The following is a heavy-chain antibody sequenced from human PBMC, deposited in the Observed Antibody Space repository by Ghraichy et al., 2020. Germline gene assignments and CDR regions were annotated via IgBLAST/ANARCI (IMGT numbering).Heavy chain of an antibody. Sequence: ASVKVSCKASGYTFTFYGITWVRQAPGQGLEWMGWISPSSGITKYAQQFQDRVTMTTDTSTATSYMELRSLTSDDTAVYYCAREPRASSRFDPWGQGSLVTGSS. V-gene: IGHV1-18*01. CDR2: ISPSSGIT. J-gene: IGHJ5*02. D-gene: IGHD3-10*01. CDR3: AREPRASSRFDP. CDR1: GYTFTFYG.